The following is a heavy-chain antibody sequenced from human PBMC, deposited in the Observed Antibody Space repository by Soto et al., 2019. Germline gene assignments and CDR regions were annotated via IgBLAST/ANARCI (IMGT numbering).Heavy chain of an antibody. CDR1: GGSISSYY. CDR2: IYYSGST. Sequence: SETLSLTCTVSGGSISSYYWSWIRQPPGKGLEWIGYIYYSGSTNYNPSLKSRVTISVDTSKNQFSLKLSSVTAADTAVYYCAREGVARPHYYYMDVWGKGTTVTVSS. J-gene: IGHJ6*03. V-gene: IGHV4-59*01. D-gene: IGHD6-6*01. CDR3: AREGVARPHYYYMDV.